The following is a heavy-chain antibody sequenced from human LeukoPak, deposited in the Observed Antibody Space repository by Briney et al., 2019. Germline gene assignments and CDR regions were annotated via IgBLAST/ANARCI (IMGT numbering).Heavy chain of an antibody. CDR1: GYTFTGYY. CDR2: ISAYNGNT. V-gene: IGHV1-18*04. J-gene: IGHJ4*02. CDR3: ARGQGKYSYGYGFDY. Sequence: GASVKVSCKASGYTFTGYYMHWVRQAPGQGLEWMGWISAYNGNTNYAQKLQGRVTMTTDTSTSTAYMELRSLRSDDTAVYYCARGQGKYSYGYGFDYWGQGTLVTVSS. D-gene: IGHD5-18*01.